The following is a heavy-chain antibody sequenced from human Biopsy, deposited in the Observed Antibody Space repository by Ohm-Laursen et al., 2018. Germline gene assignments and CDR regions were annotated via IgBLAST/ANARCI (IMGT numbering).Heavy chain of an antibody. J-gene: IGHJ6*02. V-gene: IGHV4-59*11. CDR2: IYNRGST. CDR3: ARGQDSSYLAYGMDV. CDR1: GGSISSHY. D-gene: IGHD6-19*01. Sequence: SDTLSLTCTVSGGSISSHYWSWLRQPPGKGLEWIGYIYNRGSTKYNSSLKSRVTISVDTSKNQFFLTVRSVTAADTAMYYCARGQDSSYLAYGMDVWGQGTTVTVSS.